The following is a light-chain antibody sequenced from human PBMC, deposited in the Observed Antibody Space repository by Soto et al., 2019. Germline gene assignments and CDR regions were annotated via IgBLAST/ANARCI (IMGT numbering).Light chain of an antibody. V-gene: IGKV1-5*01. CDR3: QQYNRS. Sequence: DIQMTQSPATLSASVGDRVTITCRASQNINNWLAWYQQKPGKAPELLIYESSSLDSGVASRFSGTGSGTEFTLTISGLQPDDFATYYCQQYNRSFGQGTKVEIK. J-gene: IGKJ1*01. CDR1: QNINNW. CDR2: ESS.